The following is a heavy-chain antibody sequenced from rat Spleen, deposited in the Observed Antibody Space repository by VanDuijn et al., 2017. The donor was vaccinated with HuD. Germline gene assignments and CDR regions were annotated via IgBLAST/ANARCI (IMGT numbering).Heavy chain of an antibody. CDR2: ISYSGTT. D-gene: IGHD1-10*01. V-gene: IGHV3-1*01. CDR1: GYFITSNF. Sequence: EVQLQESGPGLVKPSQSLSLTCSVTGYFITSNFWGWIRKFPGNKMEWMGDISYSGTTSYHPSLKSRISITRDTSKNQFFLQLNSVTADDTATYYCGRDNNYKAYWGQGVMVTVSS. CDR3: GRDNNYKAY. J-gene: IGHJ2*01.